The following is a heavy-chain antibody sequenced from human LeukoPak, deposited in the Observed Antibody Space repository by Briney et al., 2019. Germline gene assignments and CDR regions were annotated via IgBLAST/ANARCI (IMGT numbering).Heavy chain of an antibody. CDR3: ARVAGYCDSTSNCYSDF. Sequence: PGGSLRLSCAASGFMFNIYTMNWVRQSPGKGLEWVSSISSSSSNKYYADSVKGRFTISRDNAKTSLYLQMNSLRAEDTAVYYCARVAGYCDSTSNCYSDFWGQGTLVTVSS. D-gene: IGHD2-2*01. CDR2: ISSSSSNK. V-gene: IGHV3-21*01. J-gene: IGHJ4*02. CDR1: GFMFNIYT.